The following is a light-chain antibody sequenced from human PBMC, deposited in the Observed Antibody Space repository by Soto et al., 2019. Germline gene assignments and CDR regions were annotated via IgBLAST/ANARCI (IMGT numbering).Light chain of an antibody. V-gene: IGLV2-14*03. CDR1: SSDVGGYNY. CDR2: DVR. Sequence: HSALTQPASVSGSPGQSITISCTGTSSDVGGYNYVSWYQHHPGKAPKLMIYDVRIRPSGVSNRFAGSKSGNTASLTISGLQAEDEADYYCSSYATSSGVVFGGGTKLTVL. J-gene: IGLJ2*01. CDR3: SSYATSSGVV.